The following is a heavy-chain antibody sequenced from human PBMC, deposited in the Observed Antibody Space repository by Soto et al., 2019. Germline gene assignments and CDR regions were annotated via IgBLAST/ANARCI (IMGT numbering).Heavy chain of an antibody. CDR1: GYTFTRYG. D-gene: IGHD4-17*01. V-gene: IGHV1-18*01. J-gene: IGHJ4*02. CDR3: ARSTAYDYGDYDY. CDR2: ISAYNGNT. Sequence: GASVKVSCQASGYTFTRYGISCVRQAPGQGLEWMGWISAYNGNTNYAQKLQGRVTMTTDTSTSTAYTELRSLRSDDTAVYYCARSTAYDYGDYDYWGQGTLVTVSS.